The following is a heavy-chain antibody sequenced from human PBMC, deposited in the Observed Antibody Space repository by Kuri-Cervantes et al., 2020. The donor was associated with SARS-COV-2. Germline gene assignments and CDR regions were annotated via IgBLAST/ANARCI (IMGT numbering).Heavy chain of an antibody. D-gene: IGHD4-17*01. V-gene: IGHV3-23*01. CDR3: AKDPRTTVTTFPFDY. CDR2: ISGSGGST. J-gene: IGHJ4*02. CDR1: GFTFSSYA. Sequence: GGSLRLSCVASGFTFSSYAMSWVRQAPGKGLEWVSAISGSGGSTYYADSVKGRFTIPRDNSKNTLYLQMNSLRAEDTAVYYCAKDPRTTVTTFPFDYWGQGTLVTVSS.